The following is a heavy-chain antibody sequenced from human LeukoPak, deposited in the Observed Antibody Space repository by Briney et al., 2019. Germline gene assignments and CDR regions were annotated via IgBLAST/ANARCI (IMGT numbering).Heavy chain of an antibody. CDR3: ARGRVSSSTWYSTYYYYFYMDV. V-gene: IGHV4-59*01. J-gene: IGHJ6*03. CDR1: GFTFSSYN. D-gene: IGHD1-1*01. Sequence: GSLRLSCAASGFTFSSYNMKWVRQAPGKGLEWIGYVDHTGSTNFNPSLNGRVSISRDTTKNLFSLRLRSVTAADTAVYFCARGRVSSSTWYSTYYYYFYMDVWGKGTTVTVSS. CDR2: VDHTGST.